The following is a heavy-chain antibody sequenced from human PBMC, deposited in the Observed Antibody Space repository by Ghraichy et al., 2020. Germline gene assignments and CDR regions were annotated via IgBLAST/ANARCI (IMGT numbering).Heavy chain of an antibody. CDR2: IDYSGST. CDR3: ARVDGGVSGYHYYGMDV. D-gene: IGHD6-6*01. CDR1: GGSISSSSYY. Sequence: SETLSLTCTVSGGSISSSSYYWGWIRQPKGKGLEWIGSIDYSGSTYYNPSLKSRVTISVDTSKNQFSLKLSSVTAADTAVYYCARVDGGVSGYHYYGMDVWGQGTTVTVSS. J-gene: IGHJ6*02. V-gene: IGHV4-39*01.